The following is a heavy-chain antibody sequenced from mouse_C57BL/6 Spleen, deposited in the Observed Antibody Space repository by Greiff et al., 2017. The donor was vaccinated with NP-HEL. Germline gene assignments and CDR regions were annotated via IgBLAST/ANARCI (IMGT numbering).Heavy chain of an antibody. J-gene: IGHJ3*01. CDR3: ARNGDYDGYYGGFAY. CDR1: GFSLTSYG. V-gene: IGHV2-2*01. CDR2: IWSGGST. D-gene: IGHD2-3*01. Sequence: QVQLQQSGPGLVQPSQSLSITCTVSGFSLTSYGVHWVRQSPGKGLEWLGVIWSGGSTDYNAAFISRLSISKDNSKSQVFFKMNSLQADDTAIYYCARNGDYDGYYGGFAYWGQGTLVTVSA.